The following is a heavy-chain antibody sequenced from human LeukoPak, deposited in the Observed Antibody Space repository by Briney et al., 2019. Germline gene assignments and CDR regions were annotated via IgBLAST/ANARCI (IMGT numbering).Heavy chain of an antibody. Sequence: GGSLRLSCAASGXTFSSYAMHWVRQAPGKGLEWVAVISYDGSNKYYADSVKGRFTISRDNSKNTLYLQMNSLRAEDTAVYYCARDSTSDYWGQGTLVTVSS. D-gene: IGHD5/OR15-5a*01. CDR3: ARDSTSDY. V-gene: IGHV3-30-3*01. CDR1: GXTFSSYA. CDR2: ISYDGSNK. J-gene: IGHJ4*02.